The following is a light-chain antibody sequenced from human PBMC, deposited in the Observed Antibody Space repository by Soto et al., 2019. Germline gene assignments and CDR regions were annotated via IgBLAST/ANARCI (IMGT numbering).Light chain of an antibody. CDR2: KAS. J-gene: IGKJ2*03. V-gene: IGKV1-5*03. Sequence: DIQMTQSPSTLAASVGDRVAITCRASQNINRWLAWYQQKPGTAPKLLISKASSLGSGVQSRFSGNGSETEFTLTIVSLQPDDFATYYFQHYKRYPYSFGHGTKLEIK. CDR1: QNINRW. CDR3: QHYKRYPYS.